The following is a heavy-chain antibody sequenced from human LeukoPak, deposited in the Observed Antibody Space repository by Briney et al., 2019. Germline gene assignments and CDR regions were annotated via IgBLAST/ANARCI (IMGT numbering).Heavy chain of an antibody. CDR2: IYYSGSA. CDR1: GGSISSSSYY. Sequence: SETLSLTCTVSGGSISSSSYYWGWIRQPPGKGLECIGSIYYSGSAYYNPSLKSRVTISVDTSKYQFSLYLSSVTAADTAVYYCATRRSGGWNFDYWGRGTLVTVSS. J-gene: IGHJ4*02. D-gene: IGHD2-15*01. V-gene: IGHV4-39*01. CDR3: ATRRSGGWNFDY.